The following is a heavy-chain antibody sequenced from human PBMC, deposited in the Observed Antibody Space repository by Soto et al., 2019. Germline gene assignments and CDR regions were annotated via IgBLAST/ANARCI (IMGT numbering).Heavy chain of an antibody. CDR3: ARGDDYNTFDY. D-gene: IGHD4-4*01. V-gene: IGHV4-61*01. Sequence: PSETLSLTCTVSVGSVSSGSYYWSWIRQPPGKGLEWIGYIYYSGSTNYNPSLKSRVTISVDTSKNQFSLKLSSVTAADTAVYYCARGDDYNTFDYWGQGTLVTLSS. J-gene: IGHJ4*02. CDR2: IYYSGST. CDR1: VGSVSSGSYY.